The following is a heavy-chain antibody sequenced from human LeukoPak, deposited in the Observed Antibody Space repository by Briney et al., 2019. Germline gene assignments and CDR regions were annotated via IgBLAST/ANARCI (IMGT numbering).Heavy chain of an antibody. D-gene: IGHD2-15*01. CDR3: AVGSGYCSGGSCYPSLDY. J-gene: IGHJ4*02. V-gene: IGHV4-59*01. CDR1: GGSISSYY. CDR2: IYYSGST. Sequence: SETLSLTCTVSGGSISSYYWSWIRQPPGKGLEWIGYIYYSGSTNYNPSLKSRVTISVDTSKNQFSLKLSSVTAADTAEYYCAVGSGYCSGGSCYPSLDYWGQGTLVTVSS.